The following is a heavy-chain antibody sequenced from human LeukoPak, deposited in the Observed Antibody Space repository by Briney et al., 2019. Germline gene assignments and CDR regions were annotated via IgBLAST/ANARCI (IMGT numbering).Heavy chain of an antibody. J-gene: IGHJ4*02. CDR3: ASIAVAGTVDY. Sequence: GRSLRLSCAASGFTFSSYAMHWVRQAPGRGLKWVAVISYDGSNKYYADSVKGRFTISRDNSKNTLYLQMNSLRAEDTAVYYCASIAVAGTVDYWGQGTLVTVSS. CDR1: GFTFSSYA. V-gene: IGHV3-30-3*01. D-gene: IGHD6-19*01. CDR2: ISYDGSNK.